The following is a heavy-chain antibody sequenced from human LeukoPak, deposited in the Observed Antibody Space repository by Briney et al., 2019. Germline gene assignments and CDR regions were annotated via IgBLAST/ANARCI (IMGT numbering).Heavy chain of an antibody. D-gene: IGHD6-13*01. Sequence: PGRSLRLSCAASGFTFSSYWMHWVRHAPGKGLVWVSRINSDGSSTIYADSVKGRFTISRDNAKNTLYLQMNSLRAEDTAVYYCAVIAAAESYWGQGTLVTVSS. V-gene: IGHV3-74*01. CDR3: AVIAAAESY. CDR2: INSDGSST. CDR1: GFTFSSYW. J-gene: IGHJ4*02.